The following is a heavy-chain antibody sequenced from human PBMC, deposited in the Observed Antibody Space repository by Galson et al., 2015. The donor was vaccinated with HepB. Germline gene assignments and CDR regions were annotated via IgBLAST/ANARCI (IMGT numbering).Heavy chain of an antibody. CDR3: AKGLSVGATFPATPDY. Sequence: SLRLSCAASKFTFSNYAMTWVRQAPGKGLDWVSSISGSGRSTYYADSVKGRFTISRDNSNSTLYLQMNSLGAGDTAVYYCAKGLSVGATFPATPDYWGQGTLVTVSS. V-gene: IGHV3-23*01. D-gene: IGHD1-26*01. CDR2: ISGSGRST. CDR1: KFTFSNYA. J-gene: IGHJ4*02.